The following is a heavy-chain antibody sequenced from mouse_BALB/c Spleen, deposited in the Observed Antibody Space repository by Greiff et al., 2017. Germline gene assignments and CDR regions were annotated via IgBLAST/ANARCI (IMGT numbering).Heavy chain of an antibody. CDR3: VSDGYYFDY. V-gene: IGHV5-17*02. J-gene: IGHJ2*01. D-gene: IGHD2-3*01. CDR2: ISSGSSTI. CDR1: GFTFSSFG. Sequence: EVMLVESGGGLVQPGGSRKLSCAASGFTFSSFGMHWVRQAPEKGLEWVAYISSGSSTIYYADTVKGRFTISRDNPKNTLFLQMTSLRSEDTAMYYCVSDGYYFDYWGQGTTLTVSS.